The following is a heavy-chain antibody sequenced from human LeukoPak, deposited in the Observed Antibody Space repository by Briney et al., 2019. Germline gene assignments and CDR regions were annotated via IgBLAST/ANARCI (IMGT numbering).Heavy chain of an antibody. J-gene: IGHJ4*02. V-gene: IGHV3-33*01. Sequence: GGSLRLSCAASGFTFSSYGMHWVRQAPGKGLEWVAVIWYDGSNKYYADSVKGRFTISRDNSKNTLYLQMNSLRAEDTAVYHCARVPSSYCSGGSCLTTDYWGQGTLVTVSS. CDR2: IWYDGSNK. D-gene: IGHD2-15*01. CDR1: GFTFSSYG. CDR3: ARVPSSYCSGGSCLTTDY.